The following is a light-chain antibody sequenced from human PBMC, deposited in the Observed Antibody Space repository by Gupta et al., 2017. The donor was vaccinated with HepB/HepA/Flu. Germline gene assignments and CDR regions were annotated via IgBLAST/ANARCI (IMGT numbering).Light chain of an antibody. V-gene: IGLV2-11*01. CDR3: CSVAGSNTYV. J-gene: IGLJ2*01. CDR2: HVT. Sequence: QSALTQPRSVSGSPGQSLTISCTGTNRDVGGYNYVSWYQQHPGKAHSLMAYHVTGRPAGVPGRFSGSTSGNTASLTISVLQPQEEADYYCCSVAGSNTYVFGGGTKVTVL. CDR1: NRDVGGYNY.